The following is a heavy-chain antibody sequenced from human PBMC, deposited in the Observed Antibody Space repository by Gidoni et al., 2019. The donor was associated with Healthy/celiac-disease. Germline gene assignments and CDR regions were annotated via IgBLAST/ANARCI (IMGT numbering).Heavy chain of an antibody. D-gene: IGHD3-10*01. CDR2: IIPIFGTA. J-gene: IGHJ6*02. CDR1: GGTFSSYA. V-gene: IGHV1-69*01. Sequence: QVQLVQSGAEVKKPGSSVKVSCKASGGTFSSYAISWGRQAPGQGLEWMGGIIPIFGTANYAQKFQGRVTITADEATSTAYMVLSSLRSEDTAVYYCARGEMVGGYYYYGMDVWGQGTTVTVSS. CDR3: ARGEMVGGYYYYGMDV.